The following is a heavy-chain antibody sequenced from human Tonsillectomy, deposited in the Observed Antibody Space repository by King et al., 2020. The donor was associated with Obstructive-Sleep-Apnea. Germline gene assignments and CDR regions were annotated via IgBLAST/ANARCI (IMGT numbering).Heavy chain of an antibody. D-gene: IGHD1-26*01. CDR2: IYYSGST. Sequence: QLQESGPGLVKPSETLSLPCTVSGGSIRSSSYYWGWIRQPPGKGLEWIGRIYYSGSTYYNPSLKSRVTISVDTSKNQFSLKLSSVTAADTAVYYFSGDGGSYGGGFDYWGQGTLVTVSS. CDR1: GGSIRSSSYY. CDR3: SGDGGSYGGGFDY. J-gene: IGHJ4*02. V-gene: IGHV4-39*07.